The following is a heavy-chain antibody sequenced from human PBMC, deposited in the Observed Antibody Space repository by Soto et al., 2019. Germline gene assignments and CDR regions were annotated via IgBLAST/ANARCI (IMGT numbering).Heavy chain of an antibody. Sequence: PSETLSLTCAVYGGSFSGYYWSWIRQPPGKGLEWIGEINHSGSTNYNPSLKSRVTISVDTSKNQFSLKLSSVTAADTAVYYCARGRRWELSDAFDIWGQGTMVTVSS. CDR3: ARGRRWELSDAFDI. J-gene: IGHJ3*02. D-gene: IGHD1-26*01. CDR1: GGSFSGYY. V-gene: IGHV4-34*01. CDR2: INHSGST.